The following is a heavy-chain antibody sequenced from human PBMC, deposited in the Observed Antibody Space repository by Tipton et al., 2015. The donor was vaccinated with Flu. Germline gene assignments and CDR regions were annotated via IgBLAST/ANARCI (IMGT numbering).Heavy chain of an antibody. CDR1: GGSISSSSYY. CDR2: IYYSGST. V-gene: IGHV4-39*01. J-gene: IGHJ4*02. D-gene: IGHD6-13*01. Sequence: LRLSCTVSGGSISSSSYYWGWIRQPPGKGLEWIGSIYYSGSTYYNPSLKSRFTISRDNAKNSLYLQMNSLRAEDTAVYYCARGFPRYSSRRDYWVQGTLVTVSS. CDR3: ARGFPRYSSRRDY.